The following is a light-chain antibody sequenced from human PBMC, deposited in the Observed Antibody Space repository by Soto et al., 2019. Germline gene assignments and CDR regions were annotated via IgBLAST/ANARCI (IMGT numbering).Light chain of an antibody. CDR1: SSDVGGYNY. CDR2: EGS. Sequence: QSALTQPASVSGSPGQSITISCTGTSSDVGGYNYVSWYQQHPGKAPKLMIYEGSKRPSGVSNRFSGSKSGNTASLTISGLQAEDEDDYCCSSYTSSSTRVFGGGTKVTVL. CDR3: SSYTSSSTRV. V-gene: IGLV2-14*01. J-gene: IGLJ3*02.